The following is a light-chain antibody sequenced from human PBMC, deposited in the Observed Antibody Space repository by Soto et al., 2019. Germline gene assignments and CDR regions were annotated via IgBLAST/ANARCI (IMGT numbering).Light chain of an antibody. Sequence: QSVLTQPPSVSGAPGQRVTISCTGSSSNIGAGYDVHWYQQLPGTAPKLLIYGNSNRPSGVPDRFSGSKSGTSASLAITGLQAEDEADYYCQSYYSSQVVFGGGTKRTVL. CDR3: QSYYSSQVV. CDR2: GNS. CDR1: SSNIGAGYD. V-gene: IGLV1-40*01. J-gene: IGLJ2*01.